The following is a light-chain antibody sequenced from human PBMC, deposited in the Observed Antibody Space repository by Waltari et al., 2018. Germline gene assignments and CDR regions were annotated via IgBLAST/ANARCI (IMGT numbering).Light chain of an antibody. CDR3: QHNVRLPVT. Sequence: LSCKASQSVGRSLVWYQQKPGQAPRLVIYNTYTRATGIPDRFSGSGSGTDFSLTISRLEPEDVAVYYCQHNVRLPVTFGQGTKVEIK. CDR1: QSVGRS. CDR2: NTY. V-gene: IGKV3D-20*02. J-gene: IGKJ1*01.